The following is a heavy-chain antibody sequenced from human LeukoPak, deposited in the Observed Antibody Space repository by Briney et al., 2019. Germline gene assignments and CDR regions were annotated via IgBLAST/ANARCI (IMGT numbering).Heavy chain of an antibody. D-gene: IGHD2-15*01. V-gene: IGHV4-34*01. J-gene: IGHJ4*02. Sequence: SETLSLTCAVYGGSFSGYYWSWIRQPPGKGLEWIGEINHSGSTNYNPSLKSRVTISVDTSKNQFSLKLSSLTAADTAIYYCARDIGGGSSDSWGQGTLVTVSS. CDR2: INHSGST. CDR3: ARDIGGGSSDS. CDR1: GGSFSGYY.